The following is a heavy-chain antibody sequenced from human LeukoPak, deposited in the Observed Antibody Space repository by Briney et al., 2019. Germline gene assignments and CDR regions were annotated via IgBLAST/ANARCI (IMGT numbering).Heavy chain of an antibody. Sequence: ASVKVSCKASGYTFTSYAMHWVRQAPGQRLEWMGWINTGNGNTKYSQEFQGRVTITRDTSENTAYMELSSLRSEDTAVYYCARTWEGQLRRLEMDVWGKGTTVTVSS. CDR1: GYTFTSYA. J-gene: IGHJ6*04. V-gene: IGHV1-3*03. D-gene: IGHD4-17*01. CDR3: ARTWEGQLRRLEMDV. CDR2: INTGNGNT.